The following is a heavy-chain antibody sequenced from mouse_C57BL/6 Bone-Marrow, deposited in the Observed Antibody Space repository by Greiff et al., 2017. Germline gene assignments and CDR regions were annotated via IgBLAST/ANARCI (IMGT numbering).Heavy chain of an antibody. CDR3: ATNWDVGY. Sequence: CTASGFDFSRYWMCWVRQAPGKGLEWIGEINPDNSTINYTTSLKDKFIISRDNAKNTLYLQMSKVRSEDTALYYCATNWDVGYWGQGTTLTVSS. V-gene: IGHV4-1*02. CDR1: GFDFSRYW. CDR2: INPDNSTI. J-gene: IGHJ2*01. D-gene: IGHD4-1*02.